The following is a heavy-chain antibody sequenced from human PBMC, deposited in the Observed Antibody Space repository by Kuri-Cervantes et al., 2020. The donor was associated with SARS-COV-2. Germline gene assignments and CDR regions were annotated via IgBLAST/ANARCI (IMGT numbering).Heavy chain of an antibody. V-gene: IGHV3-7*01. CDR3: ARDHGVLRFLEWLSINYFDF. CDR1: GFTFSSYW. CDR2: IKQDGSEK. Sequence: GESLKISCAASGFTFSSYWMSWVRQAPGKGLEWVANIKQDGSEKNYVDSVKGRFTISRDNAKNSLYLQMNSLRAEDTAAYYCARDHGVLRFLEWLSINYFDFWGQGTLVTVSS. J-gene: IGHJ4*02. D-gene: IGHD3-3*01.